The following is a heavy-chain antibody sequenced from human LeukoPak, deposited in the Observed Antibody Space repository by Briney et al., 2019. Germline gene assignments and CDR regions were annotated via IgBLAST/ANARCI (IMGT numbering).Heavy chain of an antibody. CDR2: INSDGSST. Sequence: GGSLRLSCAASGFTYSSYWMHWVRQAPGKGLVWVSYINSDGSSTTYADSVKGRFTISRDNAKNALYLQMNSLRVEDTAVYYCARGSNSGFDPWGQGTLVTVSS. CDR3: ARGSNSGFDP. V-gene: IGHV3-74*01. CDR1: GFTYSSYW. D-gene: IGHD2/OR15-2a*01. J-gene: IGHJ5*02.